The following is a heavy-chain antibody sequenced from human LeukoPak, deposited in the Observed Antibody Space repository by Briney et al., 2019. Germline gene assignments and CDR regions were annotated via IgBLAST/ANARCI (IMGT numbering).Heavy chain of an antibody. CDR3: AKDDHSSGWYLTPDY. V-gene: IGHV3-23*01. J-gene: IGHJ4*02. CDR2: ISGSGGST. Sequence: GGSLRLSCAASGFTFSSYAMSWVRQAPGKGLEWVSAISGSGGSTYYADSVKGWFTISRDNSKNTLYLQMNSLRAEDTAVYYCAKDDHSSGWYLTPDYWGQGTLVTVSS. CDR1: GFTFSSYA. D-gene: IGHD6-19*01.